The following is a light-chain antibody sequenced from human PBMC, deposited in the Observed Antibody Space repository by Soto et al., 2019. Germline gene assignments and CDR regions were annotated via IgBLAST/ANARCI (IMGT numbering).Light chain of an antibody. CDR2: GAS. J-gene: IGKJ1*01. Sequence: EIVMTQSPDTLSVSPGERATLSCRASQSVSSNLAWYQQKPGQAPRLLIYGASSRATGIPDRFSGSGSGTDFTLTISRLETEEFAAYFCQHYGSSSSWTFGQGTKVDIK. CDR1: QSVSSN. V-gene: IGKV3-20*01. CDR3: QHYGSSSSWT.